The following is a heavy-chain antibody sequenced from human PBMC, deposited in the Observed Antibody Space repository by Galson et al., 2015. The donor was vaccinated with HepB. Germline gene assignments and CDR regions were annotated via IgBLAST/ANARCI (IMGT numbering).Heavy chain of an antibody. Sequence: SLRLSCAASGFTFSSYAMHWVRQAPGKGLEWVAVISYDGSNKYYADSVKGRFTISRDNSKNTLYLQMNSLRAEDTAVYYCARDDWGRVGDAFDIWGQGTMVTVSS. V-gene: IGHV3-30-3*01. CDR1: GFTFSSYA. CDR2: ISYDGSNK. D-gene: IGHD7-27*01. CDR3: ARDDWGRVGDAFDI. J-gene: IGHJ3*02.